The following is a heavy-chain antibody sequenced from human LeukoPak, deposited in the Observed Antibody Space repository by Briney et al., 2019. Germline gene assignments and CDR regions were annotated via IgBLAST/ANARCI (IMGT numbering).Heavy chain of an antibody. J-gene: IGHJ6*02. CDR2: IFYSGST. Sequence: SETLSLTCTVSGGSISSYYWGWIRQPPGKGLEWIGSIFYSGSTYYDPSLKSRVTISVDTSKNQFSLKLSSVTAADTAVYYCARRSITIFGVVITQGGMDVWGQGTTVTVSS. CDR1: GGSISSYY. D-gene: IGHD3-3*01. CDR3: ARRSITIFGVVITQGGMDV. V-gene: IGHV4-39*01.